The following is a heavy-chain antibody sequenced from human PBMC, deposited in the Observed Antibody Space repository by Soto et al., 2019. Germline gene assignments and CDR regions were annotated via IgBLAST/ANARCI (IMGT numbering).Heavy chain of an antibody. Sequence: GESLKISCKGSGYSFTSYWIGWVRQMPGKGLEWMGIIYPGDSDTRYSPSFQGQVTISADKSISTAYLQWSSLKASDTAMYYCARLHDYSDYSFGYGMHVWGKGTTVTVSS. CDR1: GYSFTSYW. CDR3: ARLHDYSDYSFGYGMHV. CDR2: IYPGDSDT. V-gene: IGHV5-51*01. D-gene: IGHD4-17*01. J-gene: IGHJ6*04.